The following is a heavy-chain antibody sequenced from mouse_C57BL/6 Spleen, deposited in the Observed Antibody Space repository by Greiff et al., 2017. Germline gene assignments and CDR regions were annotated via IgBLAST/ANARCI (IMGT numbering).Heavy chain of an antibody. CDR3: ARGNYYGSRPWFAY. D-gene: IGHD1-1*01. CDR1: GFTFSDYG. J-gene: IGHJ3*01. CDR2: ISSGSSTI. V-gene: IGHV5-17*01. Sequence: VMLVESGGGLVKPGGSLKLSCAASGFTFSDYGMHWVRQAPEKGLEWVAYISSGSSTIYYADTVKGRFTISRDNAKNTLFLQMTSLRSEDTAMYYCARGNYYGSRPWFAYWGQGTLVTVSA.